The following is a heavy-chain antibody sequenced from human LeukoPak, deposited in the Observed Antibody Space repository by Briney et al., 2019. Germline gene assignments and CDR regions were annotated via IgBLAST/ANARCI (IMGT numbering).Heavy chain of an antibody. CDR1: GYTFTGYY. Sequence: ASVKVSCKASGYTFTGYYMHWVRQAPGHGLEWLGRINPNSGGTNHAQKFQGRVTMTRDTSTSTAYMELSRLRSDDTAVYYCAKGDSSSFDYWGQGTLVTVSS. CDR3: AKGDSSSFDY. CDR2: INPNSGGT. D-gene: IGHD6-13*01. V-gene: IGHV1-2*06. J-gene: IGHJ4*02.